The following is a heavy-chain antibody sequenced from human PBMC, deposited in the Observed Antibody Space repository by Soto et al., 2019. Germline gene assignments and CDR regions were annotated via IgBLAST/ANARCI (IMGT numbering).Heavy chain of an antibody. J-gene: IGHJ4*02. CDR1: GFTFSNYA. D-gene: IGHD6-13*01. CDR2: ISGSGGST. V-gene: IGHV3-23*01. Sequence: EVQLLESGGGLVQPGGSLRLSCAASGFTFSNYAVTWVRQAPGKGLEWVSTISGSGGSTYYADSVKGRFTISRDNSKTTLYLQMNSQRAEDTAVYYCAKDQGSSWYEIDYWGQGTLVTVSS. CDR3: AKDQGSSWYEIDY.